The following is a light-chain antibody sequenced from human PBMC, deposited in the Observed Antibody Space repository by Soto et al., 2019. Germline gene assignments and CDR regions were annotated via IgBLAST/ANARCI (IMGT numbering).Light chain of an antibody. V-gene: IGLV2-14*03. CDR3: SSYTSSSTLVV. J-gene: IGLJ2*01. Sequence: QSVLTKPASVSGSPGQSITISCTGTSSDVGDYNYVSWYQQHPGKAPKLMIYDVSNRPSGVSNRFSGSKSGSTASLTISGLQAEDEADYYCSSYTSSSTLVVFGGGTKLTVL. CDR1: SSDVGDYNY. CDR2: DVS.